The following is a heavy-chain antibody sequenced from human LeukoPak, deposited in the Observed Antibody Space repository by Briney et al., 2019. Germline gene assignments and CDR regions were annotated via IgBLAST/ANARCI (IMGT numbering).Heavy chain of an antibody. D-gene: IGHD3-10*01. J-gene: IGHJ4*02. CDR2: FDPEDGET. V-gene: IGHV1-24*01. CDR1: GYTLTELS. CDR3: ATYYYGSGSYHPGY. Sequence: GASVKVSCKVSGYTLTELSMHWVRQAPGKGLEWMGGFDPEDGETIYAQKFQGRVTMTEDTSTDTAYMELSSLRSEDTAVYYCATYYYGSGSYHPGYWGQGTLVTVSS.